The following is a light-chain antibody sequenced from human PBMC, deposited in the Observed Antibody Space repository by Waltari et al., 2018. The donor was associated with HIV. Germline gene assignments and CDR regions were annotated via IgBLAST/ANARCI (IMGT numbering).Light chain of an antibody. Sequence: QMTQSPSSLSSSVRDRVTITCRACNNIGNNVIMYQQKPGKAPKLLIYASSSLQNGVPARFSGSGTATDFTLTISSLQPEDFATYHCQQSHSRPLTFGQGTKVE. CDR2: ASS. V-gene: IGKV1-39*01. CDR1: NNIGNN. J-gene: IGKJ1*01. CDR3: QQSHSRPLT.